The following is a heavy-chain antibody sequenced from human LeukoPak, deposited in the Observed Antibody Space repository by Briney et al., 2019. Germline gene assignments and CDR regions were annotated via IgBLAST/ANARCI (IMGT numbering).Heavy chain of an antibody. J-gene: IGHJ4*02. CDR3: ARDLRDYDY. D-gene: IGHD5-12*01. CDR1: GFTLRNYW. Sequence: GGSLRLSCAASGFTLRNYWIHWVRQAPGKGLVWVSRIDSDGSTRNYADSVKGRFTISRDNAKSTVYLQMNSLSVEDTAVYYCARDLRDYDYWGQGTLVTVSS. CDR2: IDSDGSTR. V-gene: IGHV3-74*01.